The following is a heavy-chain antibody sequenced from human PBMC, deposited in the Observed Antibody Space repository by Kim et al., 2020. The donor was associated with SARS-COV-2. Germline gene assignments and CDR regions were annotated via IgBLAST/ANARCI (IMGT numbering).Heavy chain of an antibody. V-gene: IGHV3-9*01. J-gene: IGHJ3*02. D-gene: IGHD2-2*01. Sequence: GRFTNSRDNAKNSLYLQMNSLRAEDTALYYCAKDWVGDIVVVPATNAFDIWGQGTMVTVSS. CDR3: AKDWVGDIVVVPATNAFDI.